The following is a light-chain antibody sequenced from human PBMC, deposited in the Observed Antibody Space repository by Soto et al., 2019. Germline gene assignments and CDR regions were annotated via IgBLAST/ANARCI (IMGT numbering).Light chain of an antibody. V-gene: IGKV1-5*03. Sequence: DIQMTQSPSTLSASVGDRVTITCRASQSVSTWLAWYQQKPGKVPKLLIYKAYSLESGVPSRFSGSGSETEFTLTISSLQPDDFATYYCQQYNSNPLTFGGGTKVEIK. CDR1: QSVSTW. CDR3: QQYNSNPLT. J-gene: IGKJ4*01. CDR2: KAY.